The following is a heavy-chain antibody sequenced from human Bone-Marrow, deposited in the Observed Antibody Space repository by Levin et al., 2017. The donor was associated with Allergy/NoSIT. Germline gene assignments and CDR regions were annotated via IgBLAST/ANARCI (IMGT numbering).Heavy chain of an antibody. Sequence: QAGGSLRLSCAASGFTFSTYAMTWVRQAPEKGLEWVSVISASGGSTYYADSVKGRFTISRDNSKNTVYLQMNNLRVEDTAVYYCAIGRSGWYVYWGQGTLVTVSS. V-gene: IGHV3-23*01. CDR1: GFTFSTYA. CDR3: AIGRSGWYVY. CDR2: ISASGGST. J-gene: IGHJ4*02. D-gene: IGHD6-19*01.